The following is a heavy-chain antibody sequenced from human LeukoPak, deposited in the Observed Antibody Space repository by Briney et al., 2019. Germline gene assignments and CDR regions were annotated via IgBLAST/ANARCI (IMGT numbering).Heavy chain of an antibody. D-gene: IGHD3-3*01. J-gene: IGHJ4*02. V-gene: IGHV3-23*01. CDR1: GFSFTKYA. CDR3: AKGAYDFLEIAYFDY. CDR2: VIGSSGAK. Sequence: GGSLRLSCAASGFSFTKYAMNWVRQAPGKGLEWVAVVIGSSGAKDYADSVKGRFTISRDNSKNTLFLQMNSLRAEDTAIYYCAKGAYDFLEIAYFDYWGQGALVTVSS.